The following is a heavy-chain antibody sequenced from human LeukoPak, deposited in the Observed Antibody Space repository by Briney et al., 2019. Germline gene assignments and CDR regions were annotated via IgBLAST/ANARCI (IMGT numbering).Heavy chain of an antibody. J-gene: IGHJ4*02. CDR1: GYTFTSYG. CDR3: ARELGYCSSTSCYPFDY. Sequence: VASVKVSCKASGYTFTSYGISWVRQAPGQGLEWMGWISAYNGNTNCAQKLQGRVTMTTDTSTSTAYMELRSLRSDDTAVYYCARELGYCSSTSCYPFDYWGQGTLVTVSS. V-gene: IGHV1-18*01. CDR2: ISAYNGNT. D-gene: IGHD2-2*01.